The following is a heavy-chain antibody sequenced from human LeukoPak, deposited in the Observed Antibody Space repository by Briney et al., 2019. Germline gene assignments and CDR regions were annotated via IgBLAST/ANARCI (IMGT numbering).Heavy chain of an antibody. CDR1: GFIFSSYG. J-gene: IGHJ4*02. Sequence: QSGGSLRLSCAASGFIFSSYGMHWVRQAPGKGLEWISAISLNGETTWYADSVKGRFTISRDNSKNTLYLQLTSLRAEDTAVYYCAQGFSSGWYPYWGQGSLVSVSS. CDR2: ISLNGETT. CDR3: AQGFSSGWYPY. V-gene: IGHV3-23*01. D-gene: IGHD6-19*01.